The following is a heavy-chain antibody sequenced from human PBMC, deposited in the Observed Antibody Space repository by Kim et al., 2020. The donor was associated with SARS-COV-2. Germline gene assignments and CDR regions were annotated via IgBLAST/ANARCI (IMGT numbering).Heavy chain of an antibody. Sequence: QKFQGRVTITADESTTTAYVELGSLRSEDTAVYYCARDRGMVGATAPFDYWGQGTLVTVSS. D-gene: IGHD1-26*01. V-gene: IGHV1-69*01. CDR3: ARDRGMVGATAPFDY. J-gene: IGHJ4*02.